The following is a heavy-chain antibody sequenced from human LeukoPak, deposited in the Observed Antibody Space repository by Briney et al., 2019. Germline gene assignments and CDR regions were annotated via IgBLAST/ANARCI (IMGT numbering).Heavy chain of an antibody. CDR3: ARRVIAASWDV. J-gene: IGHJ6*04. CDR1: GYSFTGYW. V-gene: IGHV5-51*01. CDR2: IYPGDSDT. D-gene: IGHD6-13*01. Sequence: PGESLKISCXGSGYSFTGYWIGWVRQMPGKGLEWMGIIYPGDSDTRYSPSFQGQVTISADKSNSTAYLQWSSLKASDTAIYYCARRVIAASWDVWGKGTTVTVSS.